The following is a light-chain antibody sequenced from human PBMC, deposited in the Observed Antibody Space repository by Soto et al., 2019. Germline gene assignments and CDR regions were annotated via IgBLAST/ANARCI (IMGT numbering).Light chain of an antibody. CDR2: LEGSGSY. Sequence: QSVLTQSSSASASLGSSVKLTCTLSSGHSSYIIAWHQQQPGKAPRYLMKLEGSGSYNKGSGVPDLFSGSSSGADRYLTISNHQFEDEADYYCEFWDSNTHTVFGGGTKLTVL. CDR1: SGHSSYI. J-gene: IGLJ3*02. V-gene: IGLV4-60*02. CDR3: EFWDSNTHTV.